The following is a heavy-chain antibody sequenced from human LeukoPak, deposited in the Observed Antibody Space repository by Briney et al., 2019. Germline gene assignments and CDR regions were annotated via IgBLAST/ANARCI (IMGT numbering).Heavy chain of an antibody. J-gene: IGHJ5*02. D-gene: IGHD3-10*01. CDR2: ISYDGSNK. Sequence: WRSLRLSCAASGFTFSSYAMHWVRQAPGKGLEWVAVISYDGSNKYYADSVKGRFTISRDNSKNTLYLQMNSLRAEDTAVYYCARDPYYYGSGSENWFDPWGQGTLVTVSS. CDR3: ARDPYYYGSGSENWFDP. CDR1: GFTFSSYA. V-gene: IGHV3-30-3*01.